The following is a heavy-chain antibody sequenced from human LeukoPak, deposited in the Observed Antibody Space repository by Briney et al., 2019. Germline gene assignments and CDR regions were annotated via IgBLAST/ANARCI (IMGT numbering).Heavy chain of an antibody. V-gene: IGHV4-61*02. CDR1: GGSISSGTYY. Sequence: SETLSLTCTVSGGSISSGTYYWSWLRQPAGKGLEWIGRIYTSGSTKYNPSLKSRITISVDTSKNQFSLKLSSVTAADTAVYYCARGSTQFDYWGQGTLVTVSS. CDR3: ARGSTQFDY. J-gene: IGHJ4*02. CDR2: IYTSGST.